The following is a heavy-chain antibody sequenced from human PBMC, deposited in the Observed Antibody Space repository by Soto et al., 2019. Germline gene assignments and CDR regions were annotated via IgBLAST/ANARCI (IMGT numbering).Heavy chain of an antibody. J-gene: IGHJ4*02. Sequence: GGSLRLSCAVSGFTVSNNYMSWVRQAPGKGLEGVSVIYSGGYTAYADSVKGRFTISRDNSKNTLYLQMNSLRAEDTAVYYCAKARFLTVSSFPSDYWGQGTLVTSPQ. CDR1: GFTVSNNY. D-gene: IGHD4-4*01. V-gene: IGHV3-53*01. CDR3: AKARFLTVSSFPSDY. CDR2: IYSGGYT.